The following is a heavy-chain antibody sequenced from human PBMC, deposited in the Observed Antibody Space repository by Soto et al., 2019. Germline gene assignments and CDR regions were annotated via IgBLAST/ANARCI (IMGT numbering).Heavy chain of an antibody. CDR3: ARGRSSTSPYPIGY. D-gene: IGHD2-2*01. CDR2: IYYSGST. Sequence: QVQLQESGPGLVKPSQTLSLTCTVSGGSISCGGYYWSWIRQHPGQGLEWIGYIYYSGSTYYNPALKSRVTISVDPAKNQFSLKLSSTTAADTAVDYCARGRSSTSPYPIGYWGQGTLVTVSS. J-gene: IGHJ4*02. CDR1: GGSISCGGYY. V-gene: IGHV4-31*03.